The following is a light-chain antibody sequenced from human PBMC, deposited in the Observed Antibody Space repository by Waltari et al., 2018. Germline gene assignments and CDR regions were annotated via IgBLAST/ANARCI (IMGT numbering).Light chain of an antibody. Sequence: DIQMTQSPSSLSASVGDRVTITCRAGQGISNSLAWFQQKPGEAPKSLIYGASSLQSGVPLKFSGSGSGTDFTLTISSLQPEDFATYYCQQYHSYPLSFGGGTKVEIK. V-gene: IGKV1-16*02. J-gene: IGKJ4*01. CDR2: GAS. CDR3: QQYHSYPLS. CDR1: QGISNS.